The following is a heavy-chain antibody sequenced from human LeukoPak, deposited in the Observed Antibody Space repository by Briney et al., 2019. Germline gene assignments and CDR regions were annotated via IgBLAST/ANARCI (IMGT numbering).Heavy chain of an antibody. CDR2: IWYDGSDK. CDR3: AKDFGGSLDY. Sequence: PGRSLRLSCAASGFTFSSYGMHWVRQAPGKGLEWVAVIWYDGSDKYYADSVKGRFTISRDNSKNTLYLQMNSLRAEDTAVYYCAKDFGGSLDYWGQGTLVTGSS. CDR1: GFTFSSYG. D-gene: IGHD1-26*01. J-gene: IGHJ4*02. V-gene: IGHV3-33*06.